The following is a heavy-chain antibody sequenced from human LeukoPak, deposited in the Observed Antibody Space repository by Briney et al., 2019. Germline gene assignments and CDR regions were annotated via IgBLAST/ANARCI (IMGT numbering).Heavy chain of an antibody. V-gene: IGHV4-39*01. CDR2: IYYSGST. Sequence: PSETLSLTCTVSGGSISSSSYYWGWIRQPPGKGLEWIGSIYYSGSTYYNPSLKSRVTISVDTSKNQFSLKLSSVTAADTAVYYCARYSLDTMIVVVTEFDYWGQGTLVTVSS. D-gene: IGHD3-22*01. J-gene: IGHJ4*02. CDR3: ARYSLDTMIVVVTEFDY. CDR1: GGSISSSSYY.